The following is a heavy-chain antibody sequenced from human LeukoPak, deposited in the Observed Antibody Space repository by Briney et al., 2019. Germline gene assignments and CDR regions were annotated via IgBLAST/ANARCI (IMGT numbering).Heavy chain of an antibody. CDR1: RFTFSSYG. CDR3: AKVVGSHADY. D-gene: IGHD1-26*01. J-gene: IGHJ4*02. V-gene: IGHV3-30*02. CDR2: IRYDGSNK. Sequence: GGSLRLSCAASRFTFSSYGMHWVRQAPGKGLEWVAFIRYDGSNKYYADSVKGRFTISRDNSKNTLYLQMNSLRAEDTAVYYCAKVVGSHADYWGQGTLVTVSS.